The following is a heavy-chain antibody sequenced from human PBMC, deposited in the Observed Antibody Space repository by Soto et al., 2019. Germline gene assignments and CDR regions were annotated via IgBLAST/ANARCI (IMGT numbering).Heavy chain of an antibody. J-gene: IGHJ5*02. V-gene: IGHV5-10-1*01. Sequence: GESLKISCKGSGYSFTNYWISWVRQMPGKGLEWMGRIDPSDSDTNYSPSFQGHVTLSADNSISTVYLQWSSLKASDTAMYYCARHLPSEGSSDPWGQGTLVTVSS. CDR1: GYSFTNYW. D-gene: IGHD3-10*01. CDR2: IDPSDSDT. CDR3: ARHLPSEGSSDP.